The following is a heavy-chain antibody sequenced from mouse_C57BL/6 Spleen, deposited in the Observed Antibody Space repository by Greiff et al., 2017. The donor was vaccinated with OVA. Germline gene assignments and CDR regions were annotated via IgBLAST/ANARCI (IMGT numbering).Heavy chain of an antibody. Sequence: EVNVVESGGGLVKPGGSLKLSCAASGFTFSDYGMHWVRQAPEKGLEWVAYISSGSSTIYYADTVKGRFTISRDNAKNTLFLQLTSLRSEDTAMYYCAREGTGDYFDYWGQGTTRTVSS. D-gene: IGHD4-1*01. CDR2: ISSGSSTI. J-gene: IGHJ2*01. CDR1: GFTFSDYG. CDR3: AREGTGDYFDY. V-gene: IGHV5-17*01.